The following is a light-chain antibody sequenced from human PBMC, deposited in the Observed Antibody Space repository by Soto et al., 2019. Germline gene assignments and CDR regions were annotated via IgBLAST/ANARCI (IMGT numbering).Light chain of an antibody. Sequence: DIQMTQSPSSLSASIGDRVTFTCRASQRIATSLNWYQQKSGKAPALLIFSASGLHSGVPSRFRGGGSGTTFTLTITNLQPEDFATYYCQQSYGTPRTFGQGTRLEMK. CDR2: SAS. V-gene: IGKV1-39*01. CDR1: QRIATS. J-gene: IGKJ2*01. CDR3: QQSYGTPRT.